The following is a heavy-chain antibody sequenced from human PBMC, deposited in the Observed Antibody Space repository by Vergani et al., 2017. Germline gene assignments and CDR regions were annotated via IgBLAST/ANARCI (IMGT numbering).Heavy chain of an antibody. CDR2: INHSGST. J-gene: IGHJ5*02. CDR1: GGSFSGYY. D-gene: IGHD6-13*01. Sequence: QVQLQQWGAGLLKPSETLSLTCAVYGGSFSGYYWSWIRQPPGKGLEWIGEINHSGSTNYNPSPKSRVTISVDTSKNQFSLKLSSVTAADTAVYYCAREGAAGDWFDPWGQGTLVTVSS. V-gene: IGHV4-34*01. CDR3: AREGAAGDWFDP.